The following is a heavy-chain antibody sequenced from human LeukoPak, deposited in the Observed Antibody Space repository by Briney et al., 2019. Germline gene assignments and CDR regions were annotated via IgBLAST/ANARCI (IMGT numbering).Heavy chain of an antibody. CDR2: IKEDGSEQ. V-gene: IGHV3-7*01. CDR3: VRETVSVITDFDY. Sequence: GGSLRLSCAASGFTFNSYGMHWVRQAPGKGLEWVANIKEDGSEQYYVDSIKGRFTISRDNAKNSLYLQMSSLRAEDTAIYYCVRETVSVITDFDYWGQGTLVTVSS. CDR1: GFTFNSYG. J-gene: IGHJ4*02. D-gene: IGHD3-16*02.